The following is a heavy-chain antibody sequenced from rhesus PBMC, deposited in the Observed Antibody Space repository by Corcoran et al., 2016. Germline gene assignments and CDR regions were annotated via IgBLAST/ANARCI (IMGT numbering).Heavy chain of an antibody. D-gene: IGHD5-12*01. V-gene: IGHV4-127*01. CDR2: IGGSSGNT. CDR3: ARRDTSTGLFDY. CDR1: GFYLRSGYG. Sequence: QVQLQESGPGLVKPSETLSLSCAVSGFYLRSGYGWRWIRPPPGKGLECIGYIGGSSGNTNYNPSLKSRVTSSKDTSKNQFSLQLSSVTAADTAVYYCARRDTSTGLFDYWGQGVLVTVSS. J-gene: IGHJ4*01.